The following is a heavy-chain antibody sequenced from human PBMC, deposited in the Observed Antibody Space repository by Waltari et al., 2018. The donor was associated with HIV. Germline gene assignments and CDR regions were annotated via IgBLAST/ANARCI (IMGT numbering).Heavy chain of an antibody. Sequence: VQLVQSGAEVKKPGASVKVSCKASGYTFTSYGISWVRQAPGQGLEWMGWISAYNGNTNYAQKLQGRVTMTTDTSTSTAYMELRSLRSDDTAVYYCARDADHYDSSGYYYGNDAFDIWGQGTMVTVSS. J-gene: IGHJ3*02. CDR3: ARDADHYDSSGYYYGNDAFDI. V-gene: IGHV1-18*01. CDR2: ISAYNGNT. CDR1: GYTFTSYG. D-gene: IGHD3-22*01.